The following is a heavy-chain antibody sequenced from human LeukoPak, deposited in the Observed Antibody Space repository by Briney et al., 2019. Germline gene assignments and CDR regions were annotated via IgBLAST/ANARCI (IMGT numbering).Heavy chain of an antibody. CDR1: GFAFSTYS. CDR2: ISFSGSHI. D-gene: IGHD1-1*01. CDR3: ARDLNWETY. Sequence: PGGSLRLSCAASGFAFSTYSMTWVRQAPGKGLEWVSSISFSGSHIYHADSVKGRFTISRDNAKNSLYLQMSSLRAEDTAVYYCARDLNWETYWGQGTLVTVSS. V-gene: IGHV3-21*01. J-gene: IGHJ4*02.